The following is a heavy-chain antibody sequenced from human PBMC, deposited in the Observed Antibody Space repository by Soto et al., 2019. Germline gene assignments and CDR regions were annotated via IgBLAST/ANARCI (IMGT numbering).Heavy chain of an antibody. CDR2: ISYDGSNK. CDR3: AKDRMTKLYYYYYCMDV. CDR1: GFTFSSYG. V-gene: IGHV3-30*18. Sequence: GGSLRLSCAASGFTFSSYGMHWVRQAPGKGLEWVAVISYDGSNKYYADSVKGRFTISRDNSKNTLYLQMNSLRAEDTAVYYCAKDRMTKLYYYYYCMDVWGQGTTVTVSS. D-gene: IGHD4-17*01. J-gene: IGHJ6*02.